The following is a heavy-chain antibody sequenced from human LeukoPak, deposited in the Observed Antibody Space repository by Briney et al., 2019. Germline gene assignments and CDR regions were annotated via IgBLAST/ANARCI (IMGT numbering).Heavy chain of an antibody. CDR3: ARDSNSDYYYYYMDV. V-gene: IGHV4-39*07. Sequence: SETLSLTCTVSGDSISSSNSYRGWIRQPPGKGLEWIGSLYYSGSSYYNPSLKSRVTISADTSKNQFSLKLTSVTAADTAVYYCARDSNSDYYYYYMDVWGKGTTVTVSS. D-gene: IGHD4-11*01. J-gene: IGHJ6*03. CDR2: LYYSGSS. CDR1: GDSISSSNSY.